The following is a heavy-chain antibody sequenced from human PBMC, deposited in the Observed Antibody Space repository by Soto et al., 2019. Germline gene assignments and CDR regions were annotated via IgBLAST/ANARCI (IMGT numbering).Heavy chain of an antibody. V-gene: IGHV1-3*01. J-gene: IGHJ6*02. CDR2: INAGNGNT. D-gene: IGHD4-17*01. CDR1: GYTFTSYA. Sequence: ASVKVSCKASGYTFTSYAMHWVRQAPGQRLEWMGWINAGNGNTKYSQKFQGRVTITRDTSASTAYMELSSLRSEDTAVYYCARDPGGSRFYGYGDSYYYYGMDVWGQGTTVTVSS. CDR3: ARDPGGSRFYGYGDSYYYYGMDV.